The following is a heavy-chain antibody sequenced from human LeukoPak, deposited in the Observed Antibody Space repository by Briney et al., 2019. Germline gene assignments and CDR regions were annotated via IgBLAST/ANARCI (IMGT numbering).Heavy chain of an antibody. V-gene: IGHV1-69*05. CDR3: ARGSADYEGAFDI. Sequence: SVKVSCKASGGTFSSYAISWVRQAPGQGLEWMGGIIPIFGTANYAQKFQGRVTITTDESTSTAYMELSSLRSEDTAVYYCARGSADYEGAFDIWGQGTMVTVSS. CDR2: IIPIFGTA. D-gene: IGHD4-17*01. J-gene: IGHJ3*02. CDR1: GGTFSSYA.